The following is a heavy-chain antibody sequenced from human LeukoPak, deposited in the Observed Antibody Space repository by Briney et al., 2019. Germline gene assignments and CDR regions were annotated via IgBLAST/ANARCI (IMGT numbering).Heavy chain of an antibody. V-gene: IGHV4-59*01. CDR2: IYYSGST. CDR3: AGQRGPYYFDY. CDR1: GGSISSYY. J-gene: IGHJ4*02. D-gene: IGHD3-10*01. Sequence: SETLSLTCTVSGGSISSYYWSWVRQPPGKGLEWLGYIYYSGSTNYNPSLKSRVTISVDTSKNQFSLKLSSVTAADTAVYYCAGQRGPYYFDYWGQGTLVTVSS.